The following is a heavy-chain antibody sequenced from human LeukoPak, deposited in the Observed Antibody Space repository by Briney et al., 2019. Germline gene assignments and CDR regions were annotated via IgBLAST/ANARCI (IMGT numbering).Heavy chain of an antibody. CDR2: VYYSGST. Sequence: SETLSLTCTVSGVSISRYYWSWVRQPPGKGLEWIGYVYYSGSTNYNPSLKSRLTISVDTSKNQFSLKLSSVTAADTAVYYCVAYGGFRAFDVWGQGTMVTVSS. J-gene: IGHJ3*01. V-gene: IGHV4-59*08. CDR1: GVSISRYY. CDR3: VAYGGFRAFDV. D-gene: IGHD4-17*01.